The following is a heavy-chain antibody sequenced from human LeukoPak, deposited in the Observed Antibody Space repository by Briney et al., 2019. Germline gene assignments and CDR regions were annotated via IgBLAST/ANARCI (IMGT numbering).Heavy chain of an antibody. D-gene: IGHD3-10*01. CDR2: TYYSGST. J-gene: IGHJ5*02. Sequence: PSETLSLTCTVSGGSISSYYWSWIRQPPGKGLEWIGYTYYSGSTNYNPSLKSRVTISVDTSKNQFSLKLSSVTAADTAVYYCARHFDTGGFDPWGQGTLVTVSS. CDR3: ARHFDTGGFDP. CDR1: GGSISSYY. V-gene: IGHV4-59*08.